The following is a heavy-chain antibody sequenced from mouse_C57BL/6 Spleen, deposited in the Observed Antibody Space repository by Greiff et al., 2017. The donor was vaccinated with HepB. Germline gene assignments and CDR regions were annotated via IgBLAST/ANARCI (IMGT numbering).Heavy chain of an antibody. CDR3: ARDYGSSSLYFAY. CDR2: IYPGDGDT. V-gene: IGHV1-82*01. D-gene: IGHD1-1*01. J-gene: IGHJ2*01. CDR1: GYAFSSSW. Sequence: QVQLKQSGPELVKPGASVKISCKASGYAFSSSWMNWVKQRPGKGLEWIGRIYPGDGDTNYNGKFKGKATLTADKSSSTAYMQLSSLTSVDSAVYFCARDYGSSSLYFAYWGQGTTLTVSS.